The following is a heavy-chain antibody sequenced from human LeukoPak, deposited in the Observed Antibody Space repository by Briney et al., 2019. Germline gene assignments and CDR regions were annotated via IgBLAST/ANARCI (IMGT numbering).Heavy chain of an antibody. CDR3: ARLWYGESSFDY. J-gene: IGHJ4*02. Sequence: SETLSLTCTVSGGSISGYYWSWIRQPPGKGLEWIGYIYNTVTTNSHPSLKSRVTISEDTSKNQFSLKLTSVTAADTAVYYCARLWYGESSFDYWGQGSLVTVSS. D-gene: IGHD3-10*01. V-gene: IGHV4-59*01. CDR1: GGSISGYY. CDR2: IYNTVTT.